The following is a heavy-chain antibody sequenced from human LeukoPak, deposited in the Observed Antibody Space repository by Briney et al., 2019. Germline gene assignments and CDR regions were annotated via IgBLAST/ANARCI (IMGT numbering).Heavy chain of an antibody. V-gene: IGHV4-61*02. CDR2: IYTSGST. J-gene: IGHJ3*02. CDR3: ARDKSRTYGSADAFDI. Sequence: SETLSLTCTVSGGSISSSSYYWGWIRQPAGKGLEWIGRIYTSGSTNYNPSLKSRVTMSVDTSKNQFSLKLSSVTAADTAVYYCARDKSRTYGSADAFDIWGQGTMVTVSS. D-gene: IGHD3-10*01. CDR1: GGSISSSSYY.